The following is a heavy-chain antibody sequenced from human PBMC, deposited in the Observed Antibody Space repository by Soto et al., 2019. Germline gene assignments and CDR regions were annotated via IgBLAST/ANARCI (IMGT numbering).Heavy chain of an antibody. CDR1: GFTLSSYS. J-gene: IGHJ4*02. CDR3: ARGPWIPQGYFDY. D-gene: IGHD2-15*01. Sequence: PGGSLRLSCAASGFTLSSYSMNWVRQTPGKGLEWISYICSVGVTIKYADSVKGRFTISRDNAKNSLFLQMDSLRAEDTAVYYCARGPWIPQGYFDYWGQGTLVTVSS. CDR2: ICSVGVTI. V-gene: IGHV3-48*01.